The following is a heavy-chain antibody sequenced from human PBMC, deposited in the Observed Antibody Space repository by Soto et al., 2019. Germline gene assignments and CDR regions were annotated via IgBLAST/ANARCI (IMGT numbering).Heavy chain of an antibody. CDR1: GYTFTSYG. CDR2: IRAYNGNT. Sequence: QVQLVQSGAEVKKPGASVKVSCKASGYTFTSYGISWVRQATGKGLEWMGWIRAYNGNTNYAQTLQGKVTMTTDTATTAADMELRSVRSGDTDAYYCAKDLPTRDVWGQWTAVTVSS. CDR3: AKDLPTRDV. V-gene: IGHV1-18*01. J-gene: IGHJ6*02.